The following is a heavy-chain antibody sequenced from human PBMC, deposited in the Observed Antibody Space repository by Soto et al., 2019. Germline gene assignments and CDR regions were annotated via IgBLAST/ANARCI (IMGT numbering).Heavy chain of an antibody. CDR3: AKETGDSYGFQPNALDV. J-gene: IGHJ6*02. CDR1: GFTFSRYA. CDR2: ISSRGDRT. Sequence: GSLRLSCAGSGFTFSRYAMNWVRQAPGKGLEWVSIISSRGDRTSYAESVKGRFTISRDDSKNTLFLHMNSLGAEDTAVYYCAKETGDSYGFQPNALDVWGQGTTVTVSS. D-gene: IGHD5-18*01. V-gene: IGHV3-23*01.